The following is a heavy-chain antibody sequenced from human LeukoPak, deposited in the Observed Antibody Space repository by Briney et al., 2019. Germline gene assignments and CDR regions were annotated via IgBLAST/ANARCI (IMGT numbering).Heavy chain of an antibody. CDR3: ARIYPHNYYDSSGYYDY. Sequence: SETLSLTCTVSGYSISSGYYWGWIRQPPGKGLEWIGSIYHSGSTYYNPSLKSRVTISVDTSKNPFSLKLSSVTAADTAVYYCARIYPHNYYDSSGYYDYWGQGTLVTVSS. D-gene: IGHD3-22*01. CDR1: GYSISSGYY. CDR2: IYHSGST. V-gene: IGHV4-38-2*02. J-gene: IGHJ4*02.